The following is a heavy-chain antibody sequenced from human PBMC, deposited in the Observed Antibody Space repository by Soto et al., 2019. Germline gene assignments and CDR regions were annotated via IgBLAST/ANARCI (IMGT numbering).Heavy chain of an antibody. V-gene: IGHV4-34*01. D-gene: IGHD3-3*01. J-gene: IGHJ6*02. CDR3: ARVITRITIFGVVIRGVGMDV. CDR1: GFTFGDHA. CDR2: INHSGST. Sequence: GSLRLSCAASGFTFGDHAMSWVRQAPGKGLEWIGEINHSGSTNYNPSLKSRVTISVDTSKNQFSLKLSSVTAADTAVYYCARVITRITIFGVVIRGVGMDVWGQGTTVTVSS.